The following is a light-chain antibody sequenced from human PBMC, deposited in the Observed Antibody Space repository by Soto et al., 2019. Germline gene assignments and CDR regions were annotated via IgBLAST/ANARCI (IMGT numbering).Light chain of an antibody. CDR2: DVS. J-gene: IGLJ3*02. CDR3: SSYTRGNSWV. CDR1: SSDVGSSNY. V-gene: IGLV2-14*03. Sequence: QSALTQPASASGYPGQSITISCTGTSSDVGSSNYVSWYQHHPGKAPQLIIFDVSDRPSGVSHRFSGSKSGNTASLIISGLLAEDEAYYYCSSYTRGNSWVFGGGTKLTVL.